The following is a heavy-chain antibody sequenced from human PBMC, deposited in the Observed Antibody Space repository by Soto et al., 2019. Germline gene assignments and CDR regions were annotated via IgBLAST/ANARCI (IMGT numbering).Heavy chain of an antibody. V-gene: IGHV1-46*01. Sequence: QVQLMQSGAEVKKPGASVKVSCKASGDTFTDYYIHWVRQAPGQGLEWMGTVNPSGGHTTYAQHFLGRGTMTRDTSTSTLYRELTSLISDDSAIYYCARGGHVVVVTAALDFWGQGTLVTVSS. J-gene: IGHJ4*02. CDR3: ARGGHVVVVTAALDF. D-gene: IGHD2-21*02. CDR1: GDTFTDYY. CDR2: VNPSGGHT.